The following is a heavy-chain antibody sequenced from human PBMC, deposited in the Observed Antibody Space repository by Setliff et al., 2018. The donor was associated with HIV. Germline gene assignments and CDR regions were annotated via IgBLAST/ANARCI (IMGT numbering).Heavy chain of an antibody. D-gene: IGHD3-22*01. Sequence: GASVKVSCKASGYTFSSYDINWVRQATGQGLEWMGWMNPNSGNTGYAQKFQGRVTMTRDTSISTAYRELNNLKFEDTAVYYCARARRDSYDRGRRNHYYIDVWGKGTTVTVSS. J-gene: IGHJ6*03. CDR2: MNPNSGNT. CDR1: GYTFSSYD. V-gene: IGHV1-8*02. CDR3: ARARRDSYDRGRRNHYYIDV.